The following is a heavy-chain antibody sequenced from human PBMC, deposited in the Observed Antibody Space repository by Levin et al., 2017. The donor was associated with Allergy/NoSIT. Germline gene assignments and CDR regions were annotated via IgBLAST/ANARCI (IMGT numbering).Heavy chain of an antibody. J-gene: IGHJ5*02. CDR3: ARDLGSSVAATPSSWFDP. CDR1: GYTFTSYG. D-gene: IGHD2-15*01. V-gene: IGHV1-18*01. CDR2: ISAYNGNT. Sequence: GESLKISCKASGYTFTSYGISWVRQAPGQGLEWMGWISAYNGNTNYAQKLQGRVTMTTDTSTSTAYMELRSLRSDDTAVYYCARDLGSSVAATPSSWFDPWGQGTLVTVSS.